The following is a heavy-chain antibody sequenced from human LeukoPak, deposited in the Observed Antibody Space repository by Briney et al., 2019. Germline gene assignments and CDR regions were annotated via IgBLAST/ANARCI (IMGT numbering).Heavy chain of an antibody. J-gene: IGHJ6*04. CDR3: ARDPAIVVVPAATYYYYGMDV. CDR2: IIPIFGTA. CDR1: EGTFSSYA. Sequence: GASVKVSCKASEGTFSSYAISWVRQAPGQGLEWMGGIIPIFGTANYAQKFQGRVTITADESTSTAYMELSSLRSEDTAVYYCARDPAIVVVPAATYYYYGMDVWGKGTTVTVSS. D-gene: IGHD2-2*01. V-gene: IGHV1-69*13.